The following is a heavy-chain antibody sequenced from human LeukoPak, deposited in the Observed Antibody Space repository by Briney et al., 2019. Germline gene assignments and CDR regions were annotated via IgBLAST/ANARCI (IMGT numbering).Heavy chain of an antibody. CDR1: GGSISSXY. CDR2: IYYSGST. D-gene: IGHD3-22*01. CDR3: ARLYDSSGYYPYYFDY. Sequence: SLXXTXXGGSISSXYWXXIRXXXXXXXXXIGXIYYSGSTNYNPSLKSRVTIFVDTSKNQFSLKLSSVTAADTAVYYCARLYDSSGYYPYYFDYWGQGALVTVSS. J-gene: IGHJ4*02. V-gene: IGHV4-59*01.